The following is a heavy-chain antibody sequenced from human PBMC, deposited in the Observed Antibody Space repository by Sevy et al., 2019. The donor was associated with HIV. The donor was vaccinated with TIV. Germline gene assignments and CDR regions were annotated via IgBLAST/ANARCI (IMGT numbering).Heavy chain of an antibody. Sequence: GGSLRLSCATSAFSFNTYAMSWVRRAPGKGLEWVSTISGSGDSTFYSDSVKGRFTISRDNSKNTLYLQMNSLRAEDTAVYYCAKPRGSFYFDYWGQGTLVTVSS. CDR3: AKPRGSFYFDY. CDR2: ISGSGDST. V-gene: IGHV3-23*01. CDR1: AFSFNTYA. J-gene: IGHJ4*02. D-gene: IGHD3-16*01.